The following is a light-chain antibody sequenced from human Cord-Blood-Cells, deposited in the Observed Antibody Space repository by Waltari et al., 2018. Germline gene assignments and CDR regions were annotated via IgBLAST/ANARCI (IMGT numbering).Light chain of an antibody. Sequence: QSALTPPRSVSGSPGQSVTISSTGTSSDVGGYIYVSWYTPHPRNTPKLMIYDVSKQPSEVPERFSGPKSGNTACLIISGLQAEDEADYYCGSYAGSYTFYVLGTGTKVTVL. J-gene: IGLJ1*01. CDR2: DVS. V-gene: IGLV2-11*01. CDR3: GSYAGSYTFYV. CDR1: SSDVGGYIY.